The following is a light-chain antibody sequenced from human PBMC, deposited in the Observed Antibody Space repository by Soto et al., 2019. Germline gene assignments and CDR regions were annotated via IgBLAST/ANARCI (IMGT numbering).Light chain of an antibody. J-gene: IGKJ1*01. CDR3: QQYGSSPQT. CDR1: QSVSRY. V-gene: IGKV3-20*01. CDR2: GAS. Sequence: EIVMTQSPATLSLSPGERVTLSCRASQSVSRYLAWYQQKPGQAPRLLIYGASSRATGIPDRFRDSGSGTDFTLTISRLEPEDFAVYYCQQYGSSPQTFGQGTKVDIK.